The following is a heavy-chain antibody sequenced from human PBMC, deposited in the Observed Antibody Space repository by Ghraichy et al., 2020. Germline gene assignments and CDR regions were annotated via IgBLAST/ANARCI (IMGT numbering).Heavy chain of an antibody. D-gene: IGHD1-26*01. Sequence: GGSLRLSCAASGFAFSIYGMHWVRQAPGKGLEWVAVIWFDGSNKYYADSVKGRFTISRDNSKNTLYLQMNSLRAEDSAVYFCARGGQWELPGLDYWGQGTPVTVST. CDR1: GFAFSIYG. CDR2: IWFDGSNK. CDR3: ARGGQWELPGLDY. V-gene: IGHV3-33*01. J-gene: IGHJ4*02.